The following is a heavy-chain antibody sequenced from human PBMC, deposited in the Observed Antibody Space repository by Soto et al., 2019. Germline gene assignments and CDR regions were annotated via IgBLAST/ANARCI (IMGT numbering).Heavy chain of an antibody. CDR2: IYYSGST. D-gene: IGHD4-17*01. V-gene: IGHV4-31*03. J-gene: IGHJ4*02. CDR1: GGSISSGGYY. Sequence: QVQLQASGPGLVKPSQTLSLTCTVSGGSISSGGYYWSWIRQHPGKGLEWIGYIYYSGSTYYNPSLKGRVTIPVDTSKNQFSVKLSSVTAADTAVYYCARKATVTTCFDYWGQGTLVTVSS. CDR3: ARKATVTTCFDY.